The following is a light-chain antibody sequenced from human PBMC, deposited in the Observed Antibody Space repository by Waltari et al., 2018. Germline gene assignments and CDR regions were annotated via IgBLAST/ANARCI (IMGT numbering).Light chain of an antibody. V-gene: IGLV1-51*01. J-gene: IGLJ2*01. CDR3: GTWDRTLTASHVI. CDR2: DNN. Sequence: QSVLTQPPSVSASPGETVTISCSGSSSNIGRNYVSWYQQVPGTAPKLLISDNNKRPSGIPDRFSGSTSGTSATLGITGLQTGDEADYYCGTWDRTLTASHVIFGGGTRVTVL. CDR1: SSNIGRNY.